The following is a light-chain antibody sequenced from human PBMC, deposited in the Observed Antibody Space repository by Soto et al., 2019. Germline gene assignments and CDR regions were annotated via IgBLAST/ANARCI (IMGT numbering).Light chain of an antibody. Sequence: EIVMTQSPAALSVSPGERVTLSCRASQSVGKNLAWYQQRPGQGPRLLIYAASDRATDIPVRFSGSGSGTELTLTISSLQSEDSAVYYCQQYNNWPPWTFGRGTKVEI. CDR3: QQYNNWPPWT. V-gene: IGKV3-15*01. J-gene: IGKJ1*01. CDR2: AAS. CDR1: QSVGKN.